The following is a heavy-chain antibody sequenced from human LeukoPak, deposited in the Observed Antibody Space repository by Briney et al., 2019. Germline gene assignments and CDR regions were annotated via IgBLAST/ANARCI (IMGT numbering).Heavy chain of an antibody. D-gene: IGHD3-16*01. V-gene: IGHV4-4*07. CDR1: GGSLSIYY. J-gene: IGHJ4*02. CDR2: IDTSGIT. Sequence: SETLSLTCTVSGGSLSIYYWSWIRQPAGKGLEWIGRIDTSGITNYNPSLKSRVSMSVDTSKNQFSLRLSSVTAADTAVYYCARVGDYALKDWGQGTLVTVSS. CDR3: ARVGDYALKD.